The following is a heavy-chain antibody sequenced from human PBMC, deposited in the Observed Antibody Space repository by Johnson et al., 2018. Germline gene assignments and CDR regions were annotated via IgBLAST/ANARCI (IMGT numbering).Heavy chain of an antibody. V-gene: IGHV3-33*01. J-gene: IGHJ6*02. CDR1: GFTFSSYG. Sequence: VQLVESGGGVVQPGRSLRLSCAASGFTFSSYGMHWVRQAPGKGLEWVAVIWYDGSNKYYADSVKGRFTISRDNSKNTLYLQMNSLRAEDTAVYYCARDFLGGYCISTSCPTSEGYYYGMDVWGQGTTVTVSS. D-gene: IGHD2-2*01. CDR2: IWYDGSNK. CDR3: ARDFLGGYCISTSCPTSEGYYYGMDV.